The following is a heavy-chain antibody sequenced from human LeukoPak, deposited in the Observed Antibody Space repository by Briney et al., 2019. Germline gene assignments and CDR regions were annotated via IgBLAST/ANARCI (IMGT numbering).Heavy chain of an antibody. CDR1: GYTFTSYG. CDR3: ARVLPDIVVVPAAMTSERNWFDP. V-gene: IGHV1-18*01. D-gene: IGHD2-2*01. Sequence: ASVKVSCKASGYTFTSYGISWVRQAPGQGLEWMGWISAYNGNTNYAQKLQGRVTMTTDTSTSTAYMELRSLRSDDTAVYYCARVLPDIVVVPAAMTSERNWFDPWGQGTLVTVSS. CDR2: ISAYNGNT. J-gene: IGHJ5*02.